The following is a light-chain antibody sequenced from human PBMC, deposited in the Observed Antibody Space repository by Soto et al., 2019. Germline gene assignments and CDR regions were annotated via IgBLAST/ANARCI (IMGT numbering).Light chain of an antibody. CDR2: ATS. V-gene: IGKV1-16*01. Sequence: DIQMTQSPPSLSASVGERVTITCRASQGINNYLAWFQQQQEKAHKPLIFATSSLHSGVPSRFFGSGSGTEFALTITNVQPEEFVDYFCQQYNNYPWTFGQGTKV. J-gene: IGKJ1*01. CDR3: QQYNNYPWT. CDR1: QGINNY.